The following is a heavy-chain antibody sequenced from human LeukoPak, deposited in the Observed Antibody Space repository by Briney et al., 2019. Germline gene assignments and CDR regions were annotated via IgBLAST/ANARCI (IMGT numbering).Heavy chain of an antibody. CDR3: ARGGIQYNAFDI. J-gene: IGHJ3*02. CDR1: GFIFRIYG. V-gene: IGHV3-74*01. Sequence: GPLRLSSAASGFIFRIYGMHWVRQAPGKGLVWVSRINSDGRSSIYADSVKGRFTISRDNAKNTLYLEMNSLRAEDTAVYYCARGGIQYNAFDIWGQGTMVTVSS. CDR2: INSDGRSS. D-gene: IGHD5-18*01.